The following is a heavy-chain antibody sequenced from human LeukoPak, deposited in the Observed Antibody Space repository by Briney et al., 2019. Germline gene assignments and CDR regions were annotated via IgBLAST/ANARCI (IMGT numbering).Heavy chain of an antibody. Sequence: PGGSLRLSCAVSGFTVSENYMSWVRQAPGKGLEWVSTIYSGGLTYYADPVKGKFTISRDNSKNTLYLQMSSLRAEDTAAYYCVRDRWPGLGDFWGQGTTVTVSS. CDR1: GFTVSENY. V-gene: IGHV3-66*01. CDR2: IYSGGLT. D-gene: IGHD6-19*01. J-gene: IGHJ6*02. CDR3: VRDRWPGLGDF.